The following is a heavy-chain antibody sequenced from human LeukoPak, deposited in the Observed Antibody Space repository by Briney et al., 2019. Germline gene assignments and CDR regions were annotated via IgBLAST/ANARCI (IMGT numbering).Heavy chain of an antibody. V-gene: IGHV4-59*01. CDR2: AYYSGRT. CDR1: GGSICDSN. J-gene: IGHJ4*02. Sequence: NPSETLSLTCIVSGGSICDSNWSWIRQRPGKGLEWMGYAYYSGRTNYNPSLKRRVTISVDRSKTQFSLKLTTVTAADTALYQCATALNWNDPFVSWGQGTLVTVSS. D-gene: IGHD1-1*01. CDR3: ATALNWNDPFVS.